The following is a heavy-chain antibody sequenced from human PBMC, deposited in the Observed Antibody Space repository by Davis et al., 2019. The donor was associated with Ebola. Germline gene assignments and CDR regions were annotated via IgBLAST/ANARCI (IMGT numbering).Heavy chain of an antibody. Sequence: ASVKVSCKASGYTFTGYYMHWVRQAPGQGLEWMGRINPNSGGTNYAQKFQGRVTITRDTSASTAYMELSSLRSEDTAVYYCARDLDSGALAYYYHYGMDVWGQGTTVTVSS. CDR1: GYTFTGYY. V-gene: IGHV1-2*06. D-gene: IGHD1-26*01. CDR3: ARDLDSGALAYYYHYGMDV. CDR2: INPNSGGT. J-gene: IGHJ6*02.